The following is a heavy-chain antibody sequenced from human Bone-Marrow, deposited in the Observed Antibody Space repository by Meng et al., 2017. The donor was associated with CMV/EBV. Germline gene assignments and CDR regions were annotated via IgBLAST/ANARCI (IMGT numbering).Heavy chain of an antibody. J-gene: IGHJ6*02. CDR2: INPNSGGT. Sequence: ASVKVSCKASGYTFTGYYMHWVRQAPGQGLEWMGWINPNSGGTNYAQKFQGRVTMTRDTSISTAYMELSRLRSDDTAVYYCAREMQLARRGYYYYYYGMDVWGQGPTVTVSS. CDR3: AREMQLARRGYYYYYYGMDV. V-gene: IGHV1-2*02. CDR1: GYTFTGYY. D-gene: IGHD6-6*01.